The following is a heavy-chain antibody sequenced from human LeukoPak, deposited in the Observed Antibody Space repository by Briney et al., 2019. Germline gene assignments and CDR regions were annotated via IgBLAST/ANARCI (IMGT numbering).Heavy chain of an antibody. CDR1: GFTFDDYA. V-gene: IGHV3-9*01. Sequence: PGGSLRPSCAASGFTFDDYAMHWVRQAPGKGLEWVSGISWNSGSIGYADSVKGRFTISRDNAKNSLYLQMNSLRAEDTALYYCAKDVGIAVAGGWFDPWGQGTLVTVSS. J-gene: IGHJ5*02. D-gene: IGHD6-19*01. CDR3: AKDVGIAVAGGWFDP. CDR2: ISWNSGSI.